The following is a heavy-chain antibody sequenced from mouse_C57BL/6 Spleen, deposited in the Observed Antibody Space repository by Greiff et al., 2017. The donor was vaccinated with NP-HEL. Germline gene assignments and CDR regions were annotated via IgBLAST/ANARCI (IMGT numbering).Heavy chain of an antibody. CDR3: ARLEGFAY. CDR2: IDPSASET. CDR1: GYTFTSYW. J-gene: IGHJ3*01. Sequence: VKQSCKASGYTFTSYWMHWVKQRPIQGLEWIGNIDPSASETHYNQKFKDKATLTVDKSSSTAYMQLSSLTSEDSAVYYCARLEGFAYWGQGTLVTVSA. V-gene: IGHV1-52*01.